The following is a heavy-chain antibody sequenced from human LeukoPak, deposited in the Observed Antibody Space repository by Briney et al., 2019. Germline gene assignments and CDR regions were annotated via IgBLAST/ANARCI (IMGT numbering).Heavy chain of an antibody. Sequence: PSETLSLTCTVSGGSISSYYWSWIRQPPGKGLKWIGYIYYSGSTNYNPSLKSRVTISVGTSKNQFSLKLSSVTAADTAVYYCARGNVVVPAVDYWGQGTLVTVSS. V-gene: IGHV4-59*01. CDR2: IYYSGST. J-gene: IGHJ4*02. D-gene: IGHD2-2*01. CDR3: ARGNVVVPAVDY. CDR1: GGSISSYY.